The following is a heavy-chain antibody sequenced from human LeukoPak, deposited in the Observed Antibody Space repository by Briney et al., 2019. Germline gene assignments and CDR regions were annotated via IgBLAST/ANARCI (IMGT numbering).Heavy chain of an antibody. J-gene: IGHJ3*02. CDR1: GFTFSSYW. V-gene: IGHV3-7*01. CDR2: IKQDGSEK. Sequence: GGSLRLSCAASGFTFSSYWTSWVRQAPGKGLEWVANIKQDGSEKYYVDSVKGRFTISRDNAKNSLYLQMNSLRAEDTAVYYCARTQYYYDSSGHDAFDIWGQGTMVTVSS. CDR3: ARTQYYYDSSGHDAFDI. D-gene: IGHD3-22*01.